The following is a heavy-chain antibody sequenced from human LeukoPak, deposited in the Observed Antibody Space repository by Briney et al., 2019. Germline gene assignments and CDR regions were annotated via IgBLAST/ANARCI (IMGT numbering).Heavy chain of an antibody. CDR1: GFTFSIYA. Sequence: GGSLRLSCAASGFTFSIYAMHWVRQAPGKGREYVSAISSNGGSTYYANSVKGRFTISRDNSKNTLYLQMGSLRAEDMAVYYCARDPGMGATKYYYYYGMDVWGQGTTVTVSS. D-gene: IGHD1-26*01. CDR2: ISSNGGST. CDR3: ARDPGMGATKYYYYYGMDV. J-gene: IGHJ6*02. V-gene: IGHV3-64*01.